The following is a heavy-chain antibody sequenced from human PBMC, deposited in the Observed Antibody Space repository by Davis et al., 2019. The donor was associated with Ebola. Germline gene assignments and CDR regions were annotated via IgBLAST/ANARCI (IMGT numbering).Heavy chain of an antibody. CDR3: ARLQVPGRPFYYYGMDV. CDR1: GSTVSSYT. Sequence: LSLTCAASGSTVSSYTMSWLRQVPGKGLEWVSSISGASGGRKDYADSVKGRFTISRDNSRNTVYLQMNSLRAEDSAVYYCARLQVPGRPFYYYGMDVWGQGTTVTVSS. D-gene: IGHD6-6*01. V-gene: IGHV3-23*01. J-gene: IGHJ6*02. CDR2: ISGASGGRK.